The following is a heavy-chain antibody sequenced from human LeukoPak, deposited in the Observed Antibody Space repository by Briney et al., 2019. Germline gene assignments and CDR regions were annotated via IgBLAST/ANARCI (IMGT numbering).Heavy chain of an antibody. CDR3: ASNLNFCGGDCSQGNWFDP. V-gene: IGHV1-69*06. CDR1: GYTFTSYG. CDR2: IIPIFGTA. J-gene: IGHJ5*02. Sequence: ASVKVSCKASGYTFTSYGISWVRQAPGQGLEWMGGIIPIFGTANYAQKFQGRVTITADKSTSTAYMELSSLRSEDTAVYYCASNLNFCGGDCSQGNWFDPWGQGTLVTVSS. D-gene: IGHD2-21*02.